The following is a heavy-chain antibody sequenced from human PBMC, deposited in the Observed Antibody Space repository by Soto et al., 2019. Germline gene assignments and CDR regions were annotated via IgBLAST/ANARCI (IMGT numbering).Heavy chain of an antibody. D-gene: IGHD6-13*01. Sequence: QVQLVQSGAEVKKPGASVKVYCKASGYTFTSYYLDWVRQAPGQGLEWMGIINPSGGSTTYAQKFQGRVTMTRDTSTSTVYMELGSLRSEDTAVYYSARGLRGGYTSPARAVLVGYWGQGTLVTVSS. CDR3: ARGLRGGYTSPARAVLVGY. CDR1: GYTFTSYY. J-gene: IGHJ4*02. CDR2: INPSGGST. V-gene: IGHV1-46*01.